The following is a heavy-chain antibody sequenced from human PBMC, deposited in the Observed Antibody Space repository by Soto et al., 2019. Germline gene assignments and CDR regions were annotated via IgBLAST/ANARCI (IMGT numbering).Heavy chain of an antibody. CDR2: IWYDGSNK. J-gene: IGHJ6*02. D-gene: IGHD2-15*01. CDR3: AREYGSSGSRGYYGMDV. V-gene: IGHV3-33*01. CDR1: GFTFSSYG. Sequence: PGGSLRLSCAASGFTFSSYGMHWVRQAPGKGLEWVAVIWYDGSNKYYADSVKGRFTISRDNSKNTLYLQMNSLRAEDTAVYYCAREYGSSGSRGYYGMDVRGQGTTVTVSS.